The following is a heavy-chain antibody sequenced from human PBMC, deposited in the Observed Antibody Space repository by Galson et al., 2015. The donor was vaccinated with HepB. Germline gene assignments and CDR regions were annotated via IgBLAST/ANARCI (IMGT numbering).Heavy chain of an antibody. CDR1: GFTFSSYA. CDR3: ATIDSSGWSPFDY. J-gene: IGHJ4*02. CDR2: ISGSGGST. Sequence: SLRLSCAASGFTFSSYAMGWVRQAPGKGLEWVSAISGSGGSTYYADSVKGRFTISRDNSKNTLYLQMNSLRAEDTAVYYCATIDSSGWSPFDYWGQGTLVTVSS. V-gene: IGHV3-23*01. D-gene: IGHD6-19*01.